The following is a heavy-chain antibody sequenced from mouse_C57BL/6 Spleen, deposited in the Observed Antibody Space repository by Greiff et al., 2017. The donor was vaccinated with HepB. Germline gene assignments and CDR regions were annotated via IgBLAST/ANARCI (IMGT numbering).Heavy chain of an antibody. CDR2: IYWDDDK. J-gene: IGHJ1*03. CDR3: ARTFWGPYYYGSSYHWYFDV. V-gene: IGHV8-12*01. D-gene: IGHD1-1*01. Sequence: QVTLKVSGPGILQSSQTLSLTCSFSGFSLSTSGMGVSWIRQPSGKGLEWLAHIYWDDDKRYNPSLKSRLTISKDTSRNQVFLKITSVDTADTATYYCARTFWGPYYYGSSYHWYFDVWGTGTTVTVSS. CDR1: GFSLSTSGMG.